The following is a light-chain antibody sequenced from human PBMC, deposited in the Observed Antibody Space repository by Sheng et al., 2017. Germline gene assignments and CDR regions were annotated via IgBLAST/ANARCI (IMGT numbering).Light chain of an antibody. V-gene: IGKV3-20*01. CDR3: QQYGSLYS. Sequence: EMVLTQSPGTLSLSPGERVTLSCRASQTIRSDYLAWYQQKPGQSPRLLIYGASSRATGIPDRFSGSGSGTDFTLTISRLEPEDFAVYYCQQYGSLYSFGQGTKLEIK. CDR2: GAS. CDR1: QTIRSDY. J-gene: IGKJ2*03.